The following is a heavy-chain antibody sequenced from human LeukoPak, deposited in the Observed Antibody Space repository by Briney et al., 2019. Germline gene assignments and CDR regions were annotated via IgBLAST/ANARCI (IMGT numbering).Heavy chain of an antibody. CDR3: ARDLFYCSSSSCSLDAFDI. J-gene: IGHJ3*02. V-gene: IGHV3-33*01. Sequence: GGSLRLSCAASGFTFSSYGMHWVRQAPGKGLEWVAVIWYDGSNKYYADSVKGRFTISRDNSKNTLYLQMNSLRAEDTAVYYCARDLFYCSSSSCSLDAFDIWGQGTMVTVSS. D-gene: IGHD2-2*01. CDR1: GFTFSSYG. CDR2: IWYDGSNK.